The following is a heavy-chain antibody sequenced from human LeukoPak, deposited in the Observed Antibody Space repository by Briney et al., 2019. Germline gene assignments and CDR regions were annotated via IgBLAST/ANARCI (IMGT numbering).Heavy chain of an antibody. CDR2: ITNDGATT. CDR3: ARDRDYYDSSGPIPLIDY. D-gene: IGHD3-22*01. CDR1: GFTFSTYW. J-gene: IGHJ4*02. V-gene: IGHV3-74*01. Sequence: GGSLRLSRTASGFTFSTYWMHWVRQAPGKGLVWVSYITNDGATTTYTDSVKGRFTISRDNAKNSLYLQMNSLRAEDTALYYCARDRDYYDSSGPIPLIDYWGQGTLVTVSS.